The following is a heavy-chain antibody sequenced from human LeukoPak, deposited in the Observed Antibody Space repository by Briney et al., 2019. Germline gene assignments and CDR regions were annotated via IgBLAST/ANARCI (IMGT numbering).Heavy chain of an antibody. CDR2: ISSSGNTI. D-gene: IGHD3-10*01. CDR3: AREGALWFGESRAFDI. J-gene: IGHJ3*02. Sequence: GGSLRLSCAASGFTFSSYEMNWVRQAPGKGLEWVSYISSSGNTIYYADSVKGRFTISRDNAKNSLYLQMNSLRAEDTAVYYCAREGALWFGESRAFDIWGQGTMVTVSS. CDR1: GFTFSSYE. V-gene: IGHV3-48*03.